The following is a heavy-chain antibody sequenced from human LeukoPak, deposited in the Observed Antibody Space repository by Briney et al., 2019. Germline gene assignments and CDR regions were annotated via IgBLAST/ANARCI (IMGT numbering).Heavy chain of an antibody. Sequence: SETLSLTCTVSGGSISSSSYYWGWIRQPPGKGLEWIGSIYYSGSTYYNPSLKSRVTISVDTSKNQFSLKLSSVTAADTAVYYCARRNNYYDSSGPLPYWYFDLWGRGTLVTVSS. CDR3: ARRNNYYDSSGPLPYWYFDL. CDR1: GGSISSSSYY. V-gene: IGHV4-39*01. CDR2: IYYSGST. J-gene: IGHJ2*01. D-gene: IGHD3-22*01.